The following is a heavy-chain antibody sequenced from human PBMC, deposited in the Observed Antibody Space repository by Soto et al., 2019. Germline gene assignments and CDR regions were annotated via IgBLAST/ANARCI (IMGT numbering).Heavy chain of an antibody. V-gene: IGHV4-59*03. J-gene: IGHJ4*02. Sequence: SETLSLTCTVSSGSINYYYWSWIRQPPGKGLEWIGYIYYDGSTNFNPSLKSRVTMSLDTSKNQFSLNLSSVTTADTAVYYCATGRYYYGSEYWGQGTLVTV. CDR2: IYYDGST. CDR3: ATGRYYYGSEY. D-gene: IGHD3-10*01. CDR1: SGSINYYY.